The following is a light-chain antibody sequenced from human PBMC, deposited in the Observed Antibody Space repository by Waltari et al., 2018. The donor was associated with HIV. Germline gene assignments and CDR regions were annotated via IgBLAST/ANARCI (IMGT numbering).Light chain of an antibody. V-gene: IGKV4-1*01. CDR2: WAS. J-gene: IGKJ2*01. Sequence: DIVMTQSPDSLAVSLGERAAINCKSSQSGLYSSNNKTYMAWFQQRSGQPPKLLIYWASTRESGVPDRFSASGSGTQFTLTITGLQAEDAAVYYCQQYYSPPYTFGQGTKVEIK. CDR3: QQYYSPPYT. CDR1: QSGLYSSNNKTY.